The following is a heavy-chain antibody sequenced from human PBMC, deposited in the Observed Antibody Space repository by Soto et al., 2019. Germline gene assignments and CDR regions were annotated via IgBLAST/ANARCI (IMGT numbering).Heavy chain of an antibody. CDR3: AREYGDYVLPLDL. V-gene: IGHV3-74*01. Sequence: GGSLRLSCVASGFTFNSYWMHWVRQAPGKGLVWVPRVNRDGSTTNYADSVKGRFSISRDNAKNTLYLQMNSLRVEDTAVYYCAREYGDYVLPLDLWGQGVLVTVSS. CDR1: GFTFNSYW. D-gene: IGHD3-10*02. CDR2: VNRDGSTT. J-gene: IGHJ5*02.